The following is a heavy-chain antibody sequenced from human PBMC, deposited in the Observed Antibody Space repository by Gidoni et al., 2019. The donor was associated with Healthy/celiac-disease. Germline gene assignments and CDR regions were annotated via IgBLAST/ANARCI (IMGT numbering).Heavy chain of an antibody. V-gene: IGHV1-18*04. CDR3: ARVSALAAAFTEGPKEY. CDR2: ISAYNGNT. Sequence: QVQLVQSGAEVKKPGASVKFSCHASGYTFTSYGISWVLQAPGQGIEWMGWISAYNGNTTYAQKSQGRVTMTTDTSTSKAYMELRSLRSDDTAVYYCARVSALAAAFTEGPKEYWGQGTLVTVSS. D-gene: IGHD6-13*01. CDR1: GYTFTSYG. J-gene: IGHJ4*02.